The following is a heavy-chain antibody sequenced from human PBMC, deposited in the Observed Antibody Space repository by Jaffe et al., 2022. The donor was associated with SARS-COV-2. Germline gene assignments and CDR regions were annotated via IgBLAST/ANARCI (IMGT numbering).Heavy chain of an antibody. Sequence: QLQLQESGSGLVKPSQTLSLTCAVSGDSISSTNYAWSWIRQPPGKGLECIGYIYHSGSTSYNPSLKSRVTILVDRSQNQFSLKLNSVTAADTAVYYCARVGVDDLLDYGMDVWGQGTTVTVSS. V-gene: IGHV4-30-2*01. CDR1: GDSISSTNYA. J-gene: IGHJ6*02. CDR3: ARVGVDDLLDYGMDV. CDR2: IYHSGST. D-gene: IGHD1-1*01.